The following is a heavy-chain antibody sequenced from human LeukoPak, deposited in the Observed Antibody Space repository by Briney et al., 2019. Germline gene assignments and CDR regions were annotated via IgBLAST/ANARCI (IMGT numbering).Heavy chain of an antibody. D-gene: IGHD3-22*01. Sequence: GGSLRLSRAASGFTFSSYAMSWVRQAPGKGLEWVSAIGGSGGSTYYADSVKGRFTISRDNSKNTLYLQMNSLRAEDTAVYYCAKDPHYYDSSGYYNFDYWGQGTLVTVSS. CDR1: GFTFSSYA. J-gene: IGHJ4*02. CDR3: AKDPHYYDSSGYYNFDY. V-gene: IGHV3-23*01. CDR2: IGGSGGST.